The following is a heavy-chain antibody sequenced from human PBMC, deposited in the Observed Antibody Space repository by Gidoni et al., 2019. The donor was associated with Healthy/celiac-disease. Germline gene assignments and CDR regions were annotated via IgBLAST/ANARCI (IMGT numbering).Heavy chain of an antibody. CDR3: ARAQAVAGTLYYFDY. J-gene: IGHJ4*02. CDR2: ISSSSSYI. CDR1: GFTFSSYS. V-gene: IGHV3-21*01. Sequence: EVQLVESGGGLVTPGGSLRLYCAASGFTFSSYSMNWVRQAPGKGLEWVSSISSSSSYIYYADSVKGRFTISRDNAKNSLYLQMNSLRAEDTAVYYCARAQAVAGTLYYFDYWGQGTLVTVSS. D-gene: IGHD6-19*01.